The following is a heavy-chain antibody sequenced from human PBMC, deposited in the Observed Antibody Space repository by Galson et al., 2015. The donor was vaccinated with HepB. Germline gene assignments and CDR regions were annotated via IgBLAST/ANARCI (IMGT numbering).Heavy chain of an antibody. Sequence: SLRLSCAASGFTFNNWWMSWVRQAPGKGLEWVASINEDGSDNYFLDSVKGRFTISRDNAKNSLYLQMNSLRAEDTAVYFCTKGVSAYDWWGQGTLVTVSS. CDR1: GFTFNNWW. V-gene: IGHV3-7*03. CDR3: TKGVSAYDW. CDR2: INEDGSDN. J-gene: IGHJ4*02.